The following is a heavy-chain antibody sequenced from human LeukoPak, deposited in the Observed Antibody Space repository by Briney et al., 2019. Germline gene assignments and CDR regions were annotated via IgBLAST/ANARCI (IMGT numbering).Heavy chain of an antibody. CDR2: INPNSGGT. CDR3: ARDYCGNQYYFDY. D-gene: IGHD2-21*01. J-gene: IGHJ4*02. Sequence: ASVKVSCKASGYTFTGYYMHWVRQAPGQGLEWMGRINPNSGGTNYAQKFQGRVTMTRDTSISTAYMELSRLRSDDTAVYYCARDYCGNQYYFDYWGQGTLVTVSS. V-gene: IGHV1-2*06. CDR1: GYTFTGYY.